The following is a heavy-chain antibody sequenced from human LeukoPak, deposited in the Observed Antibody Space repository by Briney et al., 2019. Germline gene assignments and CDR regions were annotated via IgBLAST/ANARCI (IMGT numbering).Heavy chain of an antibody. CDR1: GFTFSSYE. D-gene: IGHD3-10*01. V-gene: IGHV3-48*03. J-gene: IGHJ4*02. CDR3: ARDGYYYGSGSYPHLRYTATVFDY. Sequence: GGSLRLSCAASGFTFSSYEMNWVREAPGKGLWWVSYISSSGSTIYYADSVKGRFTISRDNAKKSLYLQMNSLRAEDTAVYYCARDGYYYGSGSYPHLRYTATVFDYWGQGTLVTVSS. CDR2: ISSSGSTI.